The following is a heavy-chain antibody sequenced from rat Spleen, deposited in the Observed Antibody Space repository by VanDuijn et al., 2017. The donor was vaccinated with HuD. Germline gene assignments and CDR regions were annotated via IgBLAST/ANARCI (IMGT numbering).Heavy chain of an antibody. CDR3: ARRGITTFFDY. Sequence: EVQLVESGGGLVQPGRSLKLSCEASGFIFSNYYMAWVRQAPTKGLEWVATVSFDGSSTYYRDSVKGRFTISRDNAKTTLYLQMDSLRSEDTATYYCARRGITTFFDYWGQGVMVTVSS. J-gene: IGHJ2*01. CDR1: GFIFSNYY. V-gene: IGHV5-29*01. D-gene: IGHD1-10*01. CDR2: VSFDGSST.